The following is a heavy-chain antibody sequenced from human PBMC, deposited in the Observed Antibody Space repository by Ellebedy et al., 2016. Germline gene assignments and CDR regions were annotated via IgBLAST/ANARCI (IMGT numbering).Heavy chain of an antibody. Sequence: SETLSLTCTVSGGSISSGGYYWSWIRQHPGKGLEWIGYIYYPGSTYYNPSLKSRVTMSVDTSKNQFSLKLSSVTAADTAVYYCARDPSGYAKFDYWGQGALVTVSS. V-gene: IGHV4-31*03. CDR3: ARDPSGYAKFDY. CDR1: GGSISSGGYY. CDR2: IYYPGST. D-gene: IGHD5-12*01. J-gene: IGHJ4*02.